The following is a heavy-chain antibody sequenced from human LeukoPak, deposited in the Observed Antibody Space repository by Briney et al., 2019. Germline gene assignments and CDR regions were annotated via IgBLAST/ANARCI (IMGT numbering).Heavy chain of an antibody. V-gene: IGHV4-34*01. CDR2: INHSGST. CDR3: ARGGVVITPRLFYY. J-gene: IGHJ4*02. CDR1: GGSFSGYY. Sequence: SETLSLTCAVYGGSFSGYYWSWIRQPPGKGLEWIGEINHSGSTNYNPSLKSRVTISVDTSKNQFSLKLSSVTAADTAVYYCARGGVVITPRLFYYWGLGTLVTVSS. D-gene: IGHD3-3*01.